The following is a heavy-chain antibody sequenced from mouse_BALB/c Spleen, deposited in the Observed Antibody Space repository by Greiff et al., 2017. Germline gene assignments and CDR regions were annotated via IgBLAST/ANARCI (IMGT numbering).Heavy chain of an antibody. D-gene: IGHD2-14*01. Sequence: VQLQQSGAELVRSGASVKLSCTASGFNIKDYYMHWVKQRPEQGLEWIGWIDPENGDTEYAPKFQGKATMTADTSSNTAYLQLSSLTSEDTAVYYCNEEVRRPYWGQGTLVTVSA. CDR2: IDPENGDT. CDR3: NEEVRRPY. V-gene: IGHV14-4*02. J-gene: IGHJ3*01. CDR1: GFNIKDYY.